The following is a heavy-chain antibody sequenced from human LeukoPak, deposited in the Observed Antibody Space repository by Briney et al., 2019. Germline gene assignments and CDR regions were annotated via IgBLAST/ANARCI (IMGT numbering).Heavy chain of an antibody. J-gene: IGHJ5*02. CDR2: IIPIFGTA. CDR1: GGTFSSYA. Sequence: SVKVSCKASGGTFSSYAISWVRQAPGQGLEWMGGIIPIFGTANYAQKFQGRVTITADESTSTAYMELSSLRSEDTAVYYCARVSGYDFWSGYFNWFDPWGQGTLVTVSS. V-gene: IGHV1-69*13. CDR3: ARVSGYDFWSGYFNWFDP. D-gene: IGHD3-3*01.